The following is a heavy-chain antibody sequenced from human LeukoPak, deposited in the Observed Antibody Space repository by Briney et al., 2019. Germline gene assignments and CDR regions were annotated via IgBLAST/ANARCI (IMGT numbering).Heavy chain of an antibody. D-gene: IGHD1-26*01. Sequence: ASVKVSCKACGYTFTMLGISWVRQAPGQGREWMGWISAYNGNTNYVQNFQGRVTMTTDTSTSTAYMELRSLRSDDTDVYYCTRDRGALPHSHFDYWGQGTLVTVSS. V-gene: IGHV1-18*01. CDR3: TRDRGALPHSHFDY. CDR1: GYTFTMLG. CDR2: ISAYNGNT. J-gene: IGHJ4*02.